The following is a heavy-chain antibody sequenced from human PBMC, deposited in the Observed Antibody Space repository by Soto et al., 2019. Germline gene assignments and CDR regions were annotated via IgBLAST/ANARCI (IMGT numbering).Heavy chain of an antibody. J-gene: IGHJ5*02. Sequence: GGSLRLSCAASGFTFSNYAMSWVRQAPGKGLEWVSAISGSGGSTYYADSVKGRFTISRDNSKNTLYLQMNSLRAEDTAVYYCAKDVYNGFLEWFDPWGQGTLVTVSS. D-gene: IGHD3-3*01. CDR3: AKDVYNGFLEWFDP. CDR2: ISGSGGST. V-gene: IGHV3-23*01. CDR1: GFTFSNYA.